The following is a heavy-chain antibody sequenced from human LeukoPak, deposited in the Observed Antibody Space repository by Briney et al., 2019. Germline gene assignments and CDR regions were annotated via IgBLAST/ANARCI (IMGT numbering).Heavy chain of an antibody. CDR1: GYTFTGYY. Sequence: ASVKVSCKASGYTFTGYYMHGVRQAPGQGLEWMGWINPNSGGTNYAQKFQGRVTMTRDTSISTAYMELSRLRSDDTAVYYCARERWEPHDAFDIWGQGTMVTVSS. CDR3: ARERWEPHDAFDI. CDR2: INPNSGGT. D-gene: IGHD1-26*01. V-gene: IGHV1-2*02. J-gene: IGHJ3*02.